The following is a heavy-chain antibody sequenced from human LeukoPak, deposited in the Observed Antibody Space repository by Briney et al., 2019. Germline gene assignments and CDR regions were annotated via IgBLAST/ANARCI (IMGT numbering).Heavy chain of an antibody. CDR2: ISAYNGNT. Sequence: ASVKVSRKASGYTFTSYGISWVRQAPGQGLEWMGWISAYNGNTNYAQKLQGRVTMTTDTSTSTAYMELRSLRSDDTAVYYCARDDGSGSYGHYYYYGMDVWGQGTTVTVSS. CDR3: ARDDGSGSYGHYYYYGMDV. CDR1: GYTFTSYG. V-gene: IGHV1-18*01. J-gene: IGHJ6*02. D-gene: IGHD3-10*01.